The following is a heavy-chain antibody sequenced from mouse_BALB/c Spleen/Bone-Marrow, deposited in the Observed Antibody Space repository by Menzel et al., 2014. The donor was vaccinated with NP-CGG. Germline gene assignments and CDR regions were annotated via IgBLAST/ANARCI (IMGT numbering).Heavy chain of an antibody. Sequence: EVQLVESGGGLVKPKGSLKLSCAASGFTFNTYAMNWVRQAPGKGLEWVARIRSKSNNYATYYANSVKDRFTISRDDSHSMHYLQMNNLKTEDTAMYYCESPHNYGSSCRYAMDYWGQGTSVTVSS. CDR3: ESPHNYGSSCRYAMDY. CDR2: IRSKSNNYAT. D-gene: IGHD1-1*01. J-gene: IGHJ4*01. CDR1: GFTFNTYA. V-gene: IGHV10-1*02.